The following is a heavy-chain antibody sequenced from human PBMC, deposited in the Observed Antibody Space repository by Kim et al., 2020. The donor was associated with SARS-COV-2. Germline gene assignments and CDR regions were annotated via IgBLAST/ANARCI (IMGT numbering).Heavy chain of an antibody. CDR1: GFTFSSYA. J-gene: IGHJ4*02. Sequence: GGSLRLSCAASGFTFSSYAMHWVRQAPGKGLEWVAVIWYDGSNKYYADSVKGRFTISRDNSKNTLYLQMNSLRAEDTAVYYCAKDQGYDSSGYYGYWGQGPLVTVSS. CDR2: IWYDGSNK. CDR3: AKDQGYDSSGYYGY. V-gene: IGHV3-33*06. D-gene: IGHD3-22*01.